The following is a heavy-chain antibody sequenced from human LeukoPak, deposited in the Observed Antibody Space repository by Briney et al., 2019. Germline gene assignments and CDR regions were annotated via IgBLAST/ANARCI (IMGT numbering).Heavy chain of an antibody. Sequence: PPETLSLTCTVSSGSISSGDYYWSWIRQPPGKGLEWIGYIYYSGSTYYNPSLKSRVTISVDTSKNQFSLKLSSVTAADTAVYYCAVGHYYDSSGPPDYWGQGTLVTVSS. CDR2: IYYSGST. CDR1: SGSISSGDYY. V-gene: IGHV4-30-4*08. CDR3: AVGHYYDSSGPPDY. D-gene: IGHD3-22*01. J-gene: IGHJ4*02.